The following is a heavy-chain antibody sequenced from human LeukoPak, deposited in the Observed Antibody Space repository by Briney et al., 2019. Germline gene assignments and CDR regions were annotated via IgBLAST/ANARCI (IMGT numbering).Heavy chain of an antibody. V-gene: IGHV4-31*03. CDR1: GGSISSGGYY. CDR2: IYYSGST. D-gene: IGHD1-26*01. J-gene: IGHJ4*02. CDR3: ARVLRLPYYLDY. Sequence: SETLSLTCTVSGGSISSGGYYWSWIRQHPGKGLEWIGYIYYSGSTYYNPSLKSRVTISVDTSKNQFSLKLSSVTAADTAVYYCARVLRLPYYLDYWGQGTLVTVSS.